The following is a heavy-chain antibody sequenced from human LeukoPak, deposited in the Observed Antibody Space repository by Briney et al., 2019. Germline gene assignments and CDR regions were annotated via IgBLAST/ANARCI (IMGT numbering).Heavy chain of an antibody. CDR2: IYYSGST. V-gene: IGHV4-39*07. CDR1: GGSISSSSYY. J-gene: IGHJ4*02. CDR3: ARDHGLYSYGDYYFDY. Sequence: SETLSLTCTVSGGSISSSSYYWGWIRQPPGKGLEWIGSIYYSGSTYYNPSLKSRVTISVDTSKNQFSLKLSSVTAADTAVYYCARDHGLYSYGDYYFDYWGQGTLVTVSS. D-gene: IGHD5-18*01.